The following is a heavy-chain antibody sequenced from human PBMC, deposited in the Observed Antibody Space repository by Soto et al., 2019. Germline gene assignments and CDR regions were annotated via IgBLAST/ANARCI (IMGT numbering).Heavy chain of an antibody. J-gene: IGHJ6*02. Sequence: QVQLVQSGGEVKKPGASVKVSCKATGYTFTSFGISWVRQAPGQGLEWMGWISAYNGNTNYAQKLQGRVTMTTDTSKSTAYMELRSLTSDDTAVYYCARDRSMYYGMDVWGQGTTVTVSS. CDR1: GYTFTSFG. V-gene: IGHV1-18*01. D-gene: IGHD2-8*01. CDR3: ARDRSMYYGMDV. CDR2: ISAYNGNT.